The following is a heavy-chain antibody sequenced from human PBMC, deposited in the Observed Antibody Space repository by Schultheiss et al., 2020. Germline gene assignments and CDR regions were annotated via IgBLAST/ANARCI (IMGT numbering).Heavy chain of an antibody. Sequence: SATLSLTCTVSGGSISSSSYYWGWIRQPPGKGLEWIGSIYYSGSTYYNPSLKSRVTISVDTSKNQFSLKLSSVTAADTAVYYCARHRGRSLWFGSDYGMDVWGQGTTVTVSS. CDR1: GGSISSSSYY. V-gene: IGHV4-39*01. CDR2: IYYSGST. J-gene: IGHJ6*02. D-gene: IGHD3-10*01. CDR3: ARHRGRSLWFGSDYGMDV.